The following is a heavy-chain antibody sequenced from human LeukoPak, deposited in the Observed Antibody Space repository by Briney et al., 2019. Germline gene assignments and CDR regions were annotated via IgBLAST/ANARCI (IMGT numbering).Heavy chain of an antibody. J-gene: IGHJ5*02. Sequence: GESLKISCKGSGYSFTSYWISWVRQMPGNGLEWMGRIDPDDSYTSYSPSFQGRVSISVDKSISTAYLQWSSLKASDTAIYYCARAEMPSVAGEDWFDPWGQGTLVTVSS. CDR2: IDPDDSYT. V-gene: IGHV5-10-1*01. CDR3: ARAEMPSVAGEDWFDP. D-gene: IGHD3-10*01. CDR1: GYSFTSYW.